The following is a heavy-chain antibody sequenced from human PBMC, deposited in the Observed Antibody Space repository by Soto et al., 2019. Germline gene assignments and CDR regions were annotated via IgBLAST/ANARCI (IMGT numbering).Heavy chain of an antibody. J-gene: IGHJ3*02. CDR1: GFTFTTYD. Sequence: EVQLVESGGGLVQPGGSLRLSCAASGFTFTTYDMHWVRQVTGKGLEWVSSIGTAGDTHYADSVKGRFTNSRENAKNSLYLQMNSLGAGDTAVYYCTRGFYCSSTSCYVDAFNIWGQGTMATVSS. CDR3: TRGFYCSSTSCYVDAFNI. D-gene: IGHD2-2*01. CDR2: IGTAGDT. V-gene: IGHV3-13*01.